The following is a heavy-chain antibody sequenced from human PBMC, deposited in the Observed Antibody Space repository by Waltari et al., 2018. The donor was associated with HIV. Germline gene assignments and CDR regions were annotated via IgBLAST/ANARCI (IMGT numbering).Heavy chain of an antibody. V-gene: IGHV1-69*01. CDR3: ARDLNAVELGTGTPGY. CDR2: IIPIFGTA. Sequence: QVQLVQSGAEVKKPGSSVKVSCKASGGSISTHAISWVRQAPGQGLEWMGGIIPIFGTANFAQKFQGRVTFTADVYTSTAYMELSSLTSKDTAVYYCARDLNAVELGTGTPGYWGQGTLVTVSS. CDR1: GGSISTHA. J-gene: IGHJ4*02. D-gene: IGHD1-1*01.